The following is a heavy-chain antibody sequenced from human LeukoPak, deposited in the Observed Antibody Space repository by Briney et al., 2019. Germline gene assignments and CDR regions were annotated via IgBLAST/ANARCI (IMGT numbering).Heavy chain of an antibody. D-gene: IGHD2-2*01. CDR2: IRPDGSDR. V-gene: IGHV3-7*01. J-gene: IGHJ4*02. CDR3: ARTPLSVVPAAQAIDY. CDR1: GFTFSRFW. Sequence: PGGSLRLSCAASGFTFSRFWMTWVRQAPGKALEWVANIRPDGSDRNYADSVRGRLTISRDNAKSSLYLQMNSLRGEDTAVYYCARTPLSVVPAAQAIDYWGQGTLVTVSS.